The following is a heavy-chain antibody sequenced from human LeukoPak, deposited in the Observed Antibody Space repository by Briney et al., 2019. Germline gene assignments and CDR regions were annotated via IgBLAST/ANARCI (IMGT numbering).Heavy chain of an antibody. D-gene: IGHD2-2*01. J-gene: IGHJ6*02. Sequence: SQTLSLTCTVSGVSISSGGYYWSWIRQHPGKGLEWTMCIYYSGSTYYNPSLKIRVTISEDTSKNQFSLKLSSVTAANTAVYYCARGGSTDPYYYGMDVWGQGTTVTVSS. CDR2: IYYSGST. CDR1: GVSISSGGYY. CDR3: ARGGSTDPYYYGMDV. V-gene: IGHV4-31*03.